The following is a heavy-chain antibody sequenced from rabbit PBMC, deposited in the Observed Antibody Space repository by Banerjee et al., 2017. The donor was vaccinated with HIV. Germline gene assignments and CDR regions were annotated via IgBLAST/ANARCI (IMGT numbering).Heavy chain of an antibody. D-gene: IGHD4-1*01. J-gene: IGHJ4*01. CDR3: ARALAGVIGWNFGL. CDR1: GFDFSSYYY. V-gene: IGHV1S45*01. CDR2: IYTNSGNT. Sequence: QEQLEESGGDLVKPEGSLTLTCTASGFDFSSYYYMCWVRQAPGKGLEWIACIYTNSGNTWYASWAKGRFTISKPSSTRVTLQMTSLTAADTATYFCARALAGVIGWNFGLWGPGTLVPVS.